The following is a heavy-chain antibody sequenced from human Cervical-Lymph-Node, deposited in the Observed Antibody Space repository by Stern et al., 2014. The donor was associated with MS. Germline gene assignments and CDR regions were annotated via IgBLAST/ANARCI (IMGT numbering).Heavy chain of an antibody. CDR1: GFSLSSDGMC. D-gene: IGHD1-26*01. Sequence: HVTLRESGPAAVKPTQTLTLTCTFSGFSLSSDGMCVTWIRQPPGKALEWLALIDWTNDKYYNTSLKTRLTISKDTPKNQVVLTMTNIDPMDTATYYCARMVGATGYYYDVDVWGQGTTVTVSS. V-gene: IGHV2-70*01. CDR3: ARMVGATGYYYDVDV. CDR2: IDWTNDK. J-gene: IGHJ6*02.